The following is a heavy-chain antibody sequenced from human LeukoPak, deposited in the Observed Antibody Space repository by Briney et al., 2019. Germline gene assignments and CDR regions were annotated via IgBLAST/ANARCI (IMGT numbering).Heavy chain of an antibody. CDR3: ARDPGTYTGAFDI. D-gene: IGHD3-10*01. CDR1: GGTFSSYA. CDR2: IIPIFGTA. V-gene: IGHV1-69*05. Sequence: SVKGSCKASGGTFSSYAISWVRQAPGQGVEWMGRIIPIFGTANYAQKSQGRVTITTDESTSTAYMELSSLRSEDTAVYYCARDPGTYTGAFDIWGQGTMVTVSA. J-gene: IGHJ3*02.